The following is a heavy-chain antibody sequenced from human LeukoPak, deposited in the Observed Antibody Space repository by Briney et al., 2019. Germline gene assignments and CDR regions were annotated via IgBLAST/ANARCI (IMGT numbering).Heavy chain of an antibody. V-gene: IGHV4-39*01. CDR2: IFHSGTT. D-gene: IGHD6-6*01. Sequence: SETLSLTCTVSGGSIISSSYYWGWIRQPPGKGLEWIGSIFHSGTTYYNPSLKSRVTISVDTSKNQFSLKVSFVTAADTAVYYCATSKYSGSTPIGMDVWGQGTTVTVSS. CDR3: ATSKYSGSTPIGMDV. CDR1: GGSIISSSYY. J-gene: IGHJ6*02.